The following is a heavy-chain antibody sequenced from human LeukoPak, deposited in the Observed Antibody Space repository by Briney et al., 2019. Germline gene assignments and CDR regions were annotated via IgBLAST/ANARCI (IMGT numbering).Heavy chain of an antibody. V-gene: IGHV3-53*01. D-gene: IGHD3-10*01. CDR3: AKDQTPYGSGSYYTN. Sequence: PGGSLRLSCAASGFTVSSNYMSWVRQAPGKGLEWVSVIYSGGSTYYADSVKGRFTISRDNSKNTLYLQMNSLRAEDTAVYHCAKDQTPYGSGSYYTNWGQGTLVTVSS. J-gene: IGHJ4*02. CDR2: IYSGGST. CDR1: GFTVSSNY.